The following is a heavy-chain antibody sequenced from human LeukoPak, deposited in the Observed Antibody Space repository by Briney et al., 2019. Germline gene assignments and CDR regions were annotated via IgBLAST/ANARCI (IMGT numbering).Heavy chain of an antibody. CDR3: AKEGTITAYNFDY. CDR2: IKGDESEK. CDR1: GFTFSSFY. V-gene: IGHV3-7*05. J-gene: IGHJ4*02. D-gene: IGHD5-12*01. Sequence: PGGSLRLSCAASGFTFSSFYMSWVRQAPGKGLEWVANIKGDESEKYYVDSVKGRFTISRDNAKNSLYLQMNSLRDEDTAVYYCAKEGTITAYNFDYWGQGTLVTVSS.